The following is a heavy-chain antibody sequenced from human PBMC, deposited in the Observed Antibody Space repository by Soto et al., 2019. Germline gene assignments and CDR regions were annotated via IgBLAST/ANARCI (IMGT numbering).Heavy chain of an antibody. CDR3: ARHGAAIWLGY. D-gene: IGHD6-19*01. V-gene: IGHV5-10-1*01. CDR1: GYTFSGHW. J-gene: IGHJ4*02. Sequence: GESLKISCKTSGYTFSGHWIRWVRQVPGKGLQWMGNIDPSDSYINYNPAFRGHVTFSVDKSNSTAYLHWRSLGPSDTAIYYCARHGAAIWLGYWGQGTLVTVSS. CDR2: IDPSDSYI.